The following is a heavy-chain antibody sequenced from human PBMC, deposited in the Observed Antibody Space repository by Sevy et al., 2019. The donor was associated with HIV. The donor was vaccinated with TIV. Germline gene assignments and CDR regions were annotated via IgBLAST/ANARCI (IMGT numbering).Heavy chain of an antibody. Sequence: GGPLRFSFLASGSSFNNYWRNGVRQAPGKGLEWWANINQDGRGKYLVDSVRGRFTFSRDNARNLVFLQMSSLRVDDSALYYCVRAIAKDGSFWGQGTLVTVSS. V-gene: IGHV3-7*01. D-gene: IGHD6-13*01. CDR1: GSSFNNYW. J-gene: IGHJ4*02. CDR3: VRAIAKDGSF. CDR2: INQDGRGK.